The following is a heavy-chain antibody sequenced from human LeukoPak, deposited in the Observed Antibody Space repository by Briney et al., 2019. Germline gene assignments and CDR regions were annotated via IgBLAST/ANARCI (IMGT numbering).Heavy chain of an antibody. CDR2: ISSSSSYI. V-gene: IGHV3-21*01. CDR3: ARDLSVGAKPDLGFDY. CDR1: GFTFSSYA. Sequence: PGGSLRLSCAASGFTFSSYAMHWVRQAPGKGLEWVSSISSSSSYIYYADSVKGRFTISRDNAKNSLYLQMISLRAEDTVVYYCARDLSVGAKPDLGFDYWGQGTLVTVSS. D-gene: IGHD1-26*01. J-gene: IGHJ4*02.